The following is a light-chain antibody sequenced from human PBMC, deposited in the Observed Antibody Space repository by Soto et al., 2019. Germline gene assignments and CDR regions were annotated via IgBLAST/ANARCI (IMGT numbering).Light chain of an antibody. CDR3: QQYGSSPQT. CDR2: GAS. Sequence: EILLTQSPGTLSWSPGERATLSCGASQSVSSSYLAWYQQKPGQAPRLLIYGASSRATGIPDRSSGSGSGTDFTLTISRLETEDFAVYYCQQYGSSPQTFGQGTKVDI. V-gene: IGKV3-20*01. CDR1: QSVSSSY. J-gene: IGKJ1*01.